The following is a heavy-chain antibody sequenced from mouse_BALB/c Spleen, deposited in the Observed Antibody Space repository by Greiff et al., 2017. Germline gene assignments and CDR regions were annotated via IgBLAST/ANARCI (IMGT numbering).Heavy chain of an antibody. Sequence: VMLVESGPELVKPGASVKMSCKASGYTFTSYYIHWVKQRPGKGLEWIGWIYPGDGSTKYNEKFKGKTTLTADKSSSTAYMLLSSLTSEDSAIYFCARDGVYFDYWGQGTTLTVSS. D-gene: IGHD1-1*02. CDR3: ARDGVYFDY. CDR2: IYPGDGST. J-gene: IGHJ2*01. V-gene: IGHV1S56*01. CDR1: GYTFTSYY.